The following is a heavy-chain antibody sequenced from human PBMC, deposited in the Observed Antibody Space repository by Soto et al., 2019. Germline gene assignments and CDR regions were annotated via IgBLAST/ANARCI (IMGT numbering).Heavy chain of an antibody. Sequence: GASVKVSCKASGYTFTSYAMHWVRQAPGQRLEWMGWISAYNGNTNYAQKLQGRVTMTTDTSTSTAYMELRSLRSDDTAVYYCARDVPELRPHYGMDVWGQGTTVTVSS. CDR1: GYTFTSYA. J-gene: IGHJ6*02. CDR3: ARDVPELRPHYGMDV. V-gene: IGHV1-18*01. D-gene: IGHD1-7*01. CDR2: ISAYNGNT.